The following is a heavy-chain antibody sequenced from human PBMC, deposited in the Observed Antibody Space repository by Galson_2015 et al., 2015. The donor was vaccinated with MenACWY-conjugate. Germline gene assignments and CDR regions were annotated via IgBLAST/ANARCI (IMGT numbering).Heavy chain of an antibody. J-gene: IGHJ2*01. CDR3: AKTYCSRTNCREPNWYFDP. V-gene: IGHV3-23*01. Sequence: SLRLSCAASGFIFSSYAMRWVRQAPGKGLEWVSAMSGSGGSRNYADSVKGRFTISRDNSKNTLYLQMNSLRAEDTAVYYCAKTYCSRTNCREPNWYFDPWGRGTLVTVSS. D-gene: IGHD2-2*01. CDR2: MSGSGGSR. CDR1: GFIFSSYA.